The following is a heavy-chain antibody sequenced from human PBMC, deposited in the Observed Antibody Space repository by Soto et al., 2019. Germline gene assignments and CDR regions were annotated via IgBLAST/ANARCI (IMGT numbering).Heavy chain of an antibody. D-gene: IGHD5-12*01. V-gene: IGHV1-46*01. CDR1: GYTFTDYY. Sequence: GASVKVSCKASGYTFTDYYIHWVRQAPGQGLEWMGWINPSGGGTNYAQKFQGRVTMTRDTSTTTVYMELSSLRSEDTAVYYCARGEYSGYDYFDYWGQGTLVTVSS. CDR2: INPSGGGT. J-gene: IGHJ4*02. CDR3: ARGEYSGYDYFDY.